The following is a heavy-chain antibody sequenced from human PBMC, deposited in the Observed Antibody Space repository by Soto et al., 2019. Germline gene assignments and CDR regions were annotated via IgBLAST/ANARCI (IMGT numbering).Heavy chain of an antibody. Sequence: EVQLVESGGGLVQPGGSLRLSCAASGFILSSYAMHWVRQAPGKGLECVSAITSNGGNTDYASSVKGRFTISRDNSKNTLYLQMGSLRAEDMAVYYCARRIPFGYGMDVWGQGTTVTVSS. CDR1: GFILSSYA. CDR2: ITSNGGNT. V-gene: IGHV3-64*01. J-gene: IGHJ6*02. CDR3: ARRIPFGYGMDV. D-gene: IGHD2-21*01.